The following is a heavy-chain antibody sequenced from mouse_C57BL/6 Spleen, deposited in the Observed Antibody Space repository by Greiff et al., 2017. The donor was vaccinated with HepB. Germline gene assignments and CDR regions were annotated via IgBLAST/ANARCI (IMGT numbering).Heavy chain of an antibody. J-gene: IGHJ4*01. CDR1: GFTFSDYG. D-gene: IGHD2-4*01. V-gene: IGHV5-17*01. Sequence: EVNVVESGGGLVKPGGSLKLSCAASGFTFSDYGMHWVRQAPEKGLEWVAYISSGSSTIYYADTVKGRFTISRDNAKNTLFLQMTSLRSEDTAMYYCAPYDYDGDYYAMDYWGQGTSVTVSS. CDR2: ISSGSSTI. CDR3: APYDYDGDYYAMDY.